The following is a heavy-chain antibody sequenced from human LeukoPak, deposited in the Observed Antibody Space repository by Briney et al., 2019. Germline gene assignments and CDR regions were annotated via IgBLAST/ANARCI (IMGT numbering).Heavy chain of an antibody. Sequence: SETLSLTCTVSGGSISSGSYYWSWIRQPAGKGLEWIGRIYSSGNTNYNPSLKSRVTISVDTSKNQFSLKLSSVTAADTAVYYCARESGSYYYMDVWGKGTTVTISS. CDR2: IYSSGNT. J-gene: IGHJ6*03. V-gene: IGHV4-61*02. CDR3: ARESGSYYYMDV. CDR1: GGSISSGSYY. D-gene: IGHD5-12*01.